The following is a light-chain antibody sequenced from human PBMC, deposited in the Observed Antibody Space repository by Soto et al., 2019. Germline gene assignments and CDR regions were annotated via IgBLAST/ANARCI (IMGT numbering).Light chain of an antibody. CDR2: AAS. J-gene: IGKJ2*01. CDR1: QSISSY. V-gene: IGKV1-39*01. Sequence: DIQMTQSPSSLSASVGERVTITCRASQSISSYLNWYQQKPGKAPKLLIYAASSLQSGVPSRFSGTGSGTDFTLTISSLQPEDFATYYCQQSYSTPYTFGPGTKLEIK. CDR3: QQSYSTPYT.